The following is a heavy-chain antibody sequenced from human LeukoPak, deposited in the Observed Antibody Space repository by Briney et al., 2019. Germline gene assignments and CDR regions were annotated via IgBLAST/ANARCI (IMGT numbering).Heavy chain of an antibody. J-gene: IGHJ5*02. Sequence: VASVKVSCKASGYTFTSYAMHWVRQAPGQRLEWMGWINAGNGNTKYSQEFQGRVTITRDTSASTAYMELSSLRSEDMAVYYCARDGPILDITGTTTFGWFDPWGQGTLVTVSS. V-gene: IGHV1-3*03. CDR2: INAGNGNT. CDR1: GYTFTSYA. D-gene: IGHD1-20*01. CDR3: ARDGPILDITGTTTFGWFDP.